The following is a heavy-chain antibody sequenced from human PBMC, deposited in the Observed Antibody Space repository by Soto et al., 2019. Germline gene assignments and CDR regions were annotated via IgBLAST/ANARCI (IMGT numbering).Heavy chain of an antibody. V-gene: IGHV4-59*13. CDR2: AYYSGTT. CDR1: GASFSGSY. Sequence: PSETLSLTCAVSGASFSGSYWSWIRQPPGKGLEWIGYAYYSGTTVYNPSLKSRVGISVDTSKKHVSLRLNSVTAADTAVYYCAVWSALTQYYFDSWGHGTLVTVSS. J-gene: IGHJ4*01. D-gene: IGHD3-3*01. CDR3: AVWSALTQYYFDS.